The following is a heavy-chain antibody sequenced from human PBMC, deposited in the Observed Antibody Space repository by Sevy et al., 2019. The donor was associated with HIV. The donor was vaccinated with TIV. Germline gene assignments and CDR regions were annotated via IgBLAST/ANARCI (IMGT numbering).Heavy chain of an antibody. J-gene: IGHJ6*02. CDR3: ARDGLTYGGMDV. Sequence: SQTLSLTCAISGDSVSSNSAAWNWIRQSPSRGLEWLGRTYYRSKWYNDYAVSVKSRITINPDTSKYQVSLQLKSVTPEDAAIYYCARDGLTYGGMDVWGQGTTVTVSS. CDR1: GDSVSSNSAA. CDR2: TYYRSKWYN. V-gene: IGHV6-1*01. D-gene: IGHD1-20*01.